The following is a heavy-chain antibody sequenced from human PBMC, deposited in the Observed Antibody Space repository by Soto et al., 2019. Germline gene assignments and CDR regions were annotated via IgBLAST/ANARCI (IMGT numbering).Heavy chain of an antibody. CDR2: IDPTEYHT. J-gene: IGHJ6*02. Sequence: GESLKISCKGSGYRFTNYWISWVRQMPGKGLDWMGKIDPTEYHTNYSPSFQGHVTISVXXXIXXXYXQXXXLXASDTAMYYCAGSIAGYYGTDVWGQEPTVTLSS. CDR1: GYRFTNYW. D-gene: IGHD1-26*01. V-gene: IGHV5-10-1*01. CDR3: AGSIAGYYGTDV.